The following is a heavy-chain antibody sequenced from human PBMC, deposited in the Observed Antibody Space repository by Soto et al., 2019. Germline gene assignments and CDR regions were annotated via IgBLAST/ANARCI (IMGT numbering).Heavy chain of an antibody. V-gene: IGHV1-18*01. D-gene: IGHD2-2*01. J-gene: IGHJ4*02. Sequence: QNQLVQSGAEVKEPGASVKISCKTSGYTFSSYGISWVRQAPGQGLEWMGWINTSSGRTNYAQKYQGRVTMTTDTSTRTAYMELRSLRFDDTAVYYCVKYTTRERQLRVDYWGQGTLVTVSS. CDR3: VKYTTRERQLRVDY. CDR1: GYTFSSYG. CDR2: INTSSGRT.